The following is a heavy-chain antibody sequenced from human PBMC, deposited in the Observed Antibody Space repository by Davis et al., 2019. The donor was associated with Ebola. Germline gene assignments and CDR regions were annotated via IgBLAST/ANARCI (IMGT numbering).Heavy chain of an antibody. CDR3: AREHYDFWSGYDAYYYYGMDV. Sequence: GGSLRLSCAASGFTLSSYSMNWVRQAPGKGLEWVSSISSSSSYIYYADSVKGRFTISRDNAKNSLYLQMNSLRAEDTAVYYCAREHYDFWSGYDAYYYYGMDVWGQGTTVTVSS. CDR1: GFTLSSYS. J-gene: IGHJ6*02. V-gene: IGHV3-21*04. CDR2: ISSSSSYI. D-gene: IGHD3-3*01.